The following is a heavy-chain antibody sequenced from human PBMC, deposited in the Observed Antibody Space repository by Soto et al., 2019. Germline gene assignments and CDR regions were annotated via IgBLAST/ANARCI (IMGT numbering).Heavy chain of an antibody. CDR3: ARDSSSWTPYYYSGMDV. J-gene: IGHJ6*02. Sequence: ASVKVSCKASGYTFTGYYMHWVRQAPGQGLEWMGWINPNSGGTNYAQKFQGWVTMTRDTSISTAYMELSRLRSDDTAVYYCARDSSSWTPYYYSGMDVWGQGTTVTVSS. CDR2: INPNSGGT. V-gene: IGHV1-2*04. D-gene: IGHD6-13*01. CDR1: GYTFTGYY.